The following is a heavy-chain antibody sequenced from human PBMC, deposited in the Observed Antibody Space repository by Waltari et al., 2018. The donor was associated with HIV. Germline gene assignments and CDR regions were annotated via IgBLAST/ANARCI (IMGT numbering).Heavy chain of an antibody. V-gene: IGHV3-23*01. J-gene: IGHJ4*02. CDR2: IFGYGGST. D-gene: IGHD4-17*01. Sequence: EVQLLESGGGLVQPGGSLRLSCAGSGFTFSSYAMTWVRQAPGKGLEWVSAIFGYGGSTFYADSVKGRFTISRDNSKNTLYLQMNILRAEDTAVYYCAKGTLNPLTTDYWGQGTLVTVSS. CDR3: AKGTLNPLTTDY. CDR1: GFTFSSYA.